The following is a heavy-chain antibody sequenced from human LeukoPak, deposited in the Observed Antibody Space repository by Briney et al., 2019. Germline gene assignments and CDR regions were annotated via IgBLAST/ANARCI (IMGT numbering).Heavy chain of an antibody. CDR2: ISGYQGST. Sequence: ASVKVSCKASGYTFTNYGITWVRQAPGQGREWMGWISGYQGSTKYAQNIQGRVTMTIDTSTSTAYMDLRSLRSDDTAIYFCARSDLGTITAGSFNYWGQGTLVAVSS. D-gene: IGHD5-24*01. CDR3: ARSDLGTITAGSFNY. CDR1: GYTFTNYG. V-gene: IGHV1-18*01. J-gene: IGHJ4*02.